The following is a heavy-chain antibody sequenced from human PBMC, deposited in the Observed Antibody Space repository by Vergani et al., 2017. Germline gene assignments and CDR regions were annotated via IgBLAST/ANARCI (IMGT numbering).Heavy chain of an antibody. D-gene: IGHD6-13*01. CDR2: IKQDGSEK. J-gene: IGHJ6*02. V-gene: IGHV3-7*01. CDR1: GFTFSSYW. CDR3: AREVAAAGLPHYYYGMDV. Sequence: VQLVESGGGVVQPGRSLRLSCAASGFTFSSYWMSWVRQAPGKGLEWVANIKQDGSEKYYVDSVKGRITISRDNAKNSLYLQMNSLRAEDTAVYYCAREVAAAGLPHYYYGMDVWGQGTTVTVSS.